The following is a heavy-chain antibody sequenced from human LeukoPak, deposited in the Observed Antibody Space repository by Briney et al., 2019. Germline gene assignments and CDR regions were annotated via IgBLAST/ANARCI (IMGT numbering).Heavy chain of an antibody. V-gene: IGHV3-7*04. CDR1: GFIFSNYW. J-gene: IGHJ4*02. CDR2: IKEGGSEK. Sequence: PGGSLRLSCAASGFIFSNYWMTWVRQAPGKGLEWVANIKEGGSEKYYVDSVKGRFTISRDNAKNSLFLQMNSLRVEDTAVYYCSGGSRFVDYWGQGTLVTVSS. CDR3: SGGSRFVDY. D-gene: IGHD3-10*01.